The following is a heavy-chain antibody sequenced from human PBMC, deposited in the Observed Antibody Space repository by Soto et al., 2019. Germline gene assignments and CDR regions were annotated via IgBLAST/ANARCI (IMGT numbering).Heavy chain of an antibody. CDR3: AREWIFGVSYYYYGVDV. D-gene: IGHD3-3*01. CDR1: GYTFTSYD. CDR2: MNPNSGNT. J-gene: IGHJ6*02. V-gene: IGHV1-8*01. Sequence: QVQLVQSGAEVKKPGASVKVSCKASGYTFTSYDINWVRQATGHGLEWMGWMNPNSGNTGYAQKFQGRVTMTRNTSISTAYMELSSLRSEDPAVYYCAREWIFGVSYYYYGVDVSGQGTTVTVSS.